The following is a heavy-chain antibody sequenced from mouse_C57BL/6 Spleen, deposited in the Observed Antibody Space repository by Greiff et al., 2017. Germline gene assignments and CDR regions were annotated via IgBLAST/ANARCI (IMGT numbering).Heavy chain of an antibody. Sequence: EVQLQQSGAELVRPGASVKLSCTASGFNIKDDYMHWVKQRPEQGLEWIGWIDPENGDTEYASKFQGKATITADTSSNTAYLQLSSLTSEDTAVYYCTTKDYYGSSSFAYWGQGTLVTGSA. CDR1: GFNIKDDY. D-gene: IGHD1-1*01. V-gene: IGHV14-4*01. CDR2: IDPENGDT. CDR3: TTKDYYGSSSFAY. J-gene: IGHJ3*01.